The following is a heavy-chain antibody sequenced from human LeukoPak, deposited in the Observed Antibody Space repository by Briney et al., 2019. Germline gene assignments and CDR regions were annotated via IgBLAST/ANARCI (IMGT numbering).Heavy chain of an antibody. CDR3: ARDCGGDCSVYGMDV. J-gene: IGHJ6*02. V-gene: IGHV3-64*01. CDR2: ISSNGGST. Sequence: GGSLRLSCAASGFTFSSYAKHWVRQAPGKGLEYVSAISSNGGSTYYANSVKGRFTISRDNSKNTLYLQMGSLRAEDMAVYYCARDCGGDCSVYGMDVWGQGTMVTVSS. D-gene: IGHD2-21*02. CDR1: GFTFSSYA.